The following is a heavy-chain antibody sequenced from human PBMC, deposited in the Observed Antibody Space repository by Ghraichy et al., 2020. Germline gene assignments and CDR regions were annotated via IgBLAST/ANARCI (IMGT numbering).Heavy chain of an antibody. CDR3: ARGTVFRYSSSTVPYYYYGMDV. D-gene: IGHD6-6*01. CDR1: GGTFSSYA. Sequence: SVKVSCKASGGTFSSYAISWVRQAPGQGLEWMGGIIPIFGTANYAQKFQGRVTITTDESTSTAYMELSSLRSEDTAVYYCARGTVFRYSSSTVPYYYYGMDVWGQGTTVTVSS. J-gene: IGHJ6*02. CDR2: IIPIFGTA. V-gene: IGHV1-69*05.